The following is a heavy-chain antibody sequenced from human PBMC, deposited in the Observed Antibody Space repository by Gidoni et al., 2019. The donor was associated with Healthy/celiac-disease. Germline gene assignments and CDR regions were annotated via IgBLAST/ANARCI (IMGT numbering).Heavy chain of an antibody. CDR3: ARDIRVTTVVTPGAFDI. CDR2: GGST. V-gene: IGHV1-46*01. Sequence: GGSTSYAQKFQGRVTMTRDTSTSTVYMELSSLRSEDTAVYYCARDIRVTTVVTPGAFDIWGQGTMVTVSS. J-gene: IGHJ3*02. D-gene: IGHD4-17*01.